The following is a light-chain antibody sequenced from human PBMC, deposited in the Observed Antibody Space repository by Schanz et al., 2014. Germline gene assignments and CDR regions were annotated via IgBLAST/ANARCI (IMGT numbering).Light chain of an antibody. V-gene: IGKV3-20*01. CDR1: QSVGNY. J-gene: IGKJ4*01. Sequence: EVVLTQSPATLSLSPGERATFSCRASQSVGNYLAWYQQKPGQAPRLLIYEASNRATGIPARFSGSGSGTDFTLTISRLEPEDFAVYYCQQYGSSPRGSLTFGGGTKVEIK. CDR3: QQYGSSPRGSLT. CDR2: EAS.